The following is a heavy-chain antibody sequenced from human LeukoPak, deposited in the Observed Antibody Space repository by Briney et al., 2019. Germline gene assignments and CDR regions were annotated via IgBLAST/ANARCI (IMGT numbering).Heavy chain of an antibody. D-gene: IGHD3-22*01. J-gene: IGHJ4*02. V-gene: IGHV3-23*01. Sequence: GGSLRLSCAASGFTFSNYAMSWVRQAPGKGLEWVSVISGSGGNTYYADSVKGRFTISRDNSKNTLYLQMNSLRAEDTAVYYCAKDRAYYYDSSGYFDYWGQGTLVTVSS. CDR2: ISGSGGNT. CDR1: GFTFSNYA. CDR3: AKDRAYYYDSSGYFDY.